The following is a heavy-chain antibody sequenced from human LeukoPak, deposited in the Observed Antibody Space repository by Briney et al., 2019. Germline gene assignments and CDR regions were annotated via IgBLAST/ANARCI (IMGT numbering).Heavy chain of an antibody. CDR3: VKGAKVTNIVVVVAATLNWDY. V-gene: IGHV3-64D*06. CDR1: GFTFSSYA. Sequence: GGSLRLSCSASGFTFSSYAMHWVRQAPGKGLEYVSAISSKGGSTYYADSVKGRFTISRDNSKNTLYLQMSSLRAEDTAVYYCVKGAKVTNIVVVVAATLNWDYWGQGTLVTVSS. J-gene: IGHJ4*02. D-gene: IGHD2-15*01. CDR2: ISSKGGST.